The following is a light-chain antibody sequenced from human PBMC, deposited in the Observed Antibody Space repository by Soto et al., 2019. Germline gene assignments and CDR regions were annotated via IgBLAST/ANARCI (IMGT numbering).Light chain of an antibody. V-gene: IGKV1-5*03. J-gene: IGKJ5*01. CDR3: QQYNTYST. CDR2: KAS. Sequence: DIQMAPSPSPLFASVGGRVPLTCRASENIGVWLAWYQQKPGKAPKLLIYKASSLQSGVPSRFSGGGSGTEFTLTISSLQPDDFATYYCQQYNTYSTFGQGTRLEIK. CDR1: ENIGVW.